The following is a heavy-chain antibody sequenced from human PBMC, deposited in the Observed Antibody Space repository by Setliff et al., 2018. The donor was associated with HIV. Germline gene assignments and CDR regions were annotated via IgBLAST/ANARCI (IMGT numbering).Heavy chain of an antibody. V-gene: IGHV3-66*02. J-gene: IGHJ2*01. CDR2: ITNGGR. D-gene: IGHD2-21*02. CDR3: AKSIVVVTARWYFDL. CDR1: GFSVSSQY. Sequence: GGSLRLSCAASGFSVSSQYMGWVRQAPGKGLEWVSVITNGGRTDSVKGRFTISRDNSKNTLYLQMTSLSTEDTALYYCAKSIVVVTARWYFDLWGRGTLVTVSS.